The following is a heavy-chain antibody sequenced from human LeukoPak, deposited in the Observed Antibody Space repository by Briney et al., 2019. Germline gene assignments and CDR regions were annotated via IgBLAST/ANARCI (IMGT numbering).Heavy chain of an antibody. D-gene: IGHD2-2*02. J-gene: IGHJ4*02. V-gene: IGHV1-2*02. CDR1: GYTFTVYY. CDR3: GRGHPVVPAAIPDY. Sequence: GASVRVSSGASGYTFTVYYMHWVRQAPGQGREWVGWINPDRGGTNYAQKFQGRVTMARDTSISTVYMELTRLRSDDTAVYYCGRGHPVVPAAIPDYWGQGTLVPVSS. CDR2: INPDRGGT.